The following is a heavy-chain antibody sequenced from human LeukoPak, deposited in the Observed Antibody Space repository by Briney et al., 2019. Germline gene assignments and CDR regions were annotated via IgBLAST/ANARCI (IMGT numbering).Heavy chain of an antibody. D-gene: IGHD3/OR15-3a*01. CDR3: ARDGTEGNAFDI. Sequence: GGSLRLSCAASGFTFSSYAMHWVRQAPGKGLEWVAVISYDGSNKYYADSVKGRFTISRDNSKNTLYLQMNSLRAEDTAMYYCARDGTEGNAFDIWGQGTMVTVSS. J-gene: IGHJ3*02. CDR1: GFTFSSYA. CDR2: ISYDGSNK. V-gene: IGHV3-30-3*01.